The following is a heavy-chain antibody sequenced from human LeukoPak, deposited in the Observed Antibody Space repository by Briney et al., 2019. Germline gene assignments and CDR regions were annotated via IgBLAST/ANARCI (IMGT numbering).Heavy chain of an antibody. CDR2: VYYSGST. V-gene: IGHV4-39*01. D-gene: IGHD3-22*01. J-gene: IGHJ3*02. CDR1: GASISSNSYY. CDR3: ARTYHYVRSGPSGAFEI. Sequence: PSATLSLTCTVSGASISSNSYYWAWIRQPPGKGLEWIGSVYYSGSTFYNPSLKSRVTTSLDPSRTQFSLKMTSVTAADTAVYYCARTYHYVRSGPSGAFEIWGQGTIITVSS.